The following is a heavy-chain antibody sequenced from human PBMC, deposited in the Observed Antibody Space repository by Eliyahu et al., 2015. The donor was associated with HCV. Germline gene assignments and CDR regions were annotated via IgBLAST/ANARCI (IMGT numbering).Heavy chain of an antibody. CDR2: ISYDGSGK. V-gene: IGHV3-30*04. J-gene: IGHJ4*02. CDR3: ASPGMGAVAVIGSRFEY. CDR1: GFTFXGXA. D-gene: IGHD2-21*01. Sequence: QVQLVESGGGTVQPGRSLXXXCAXSGFTFXGXALXWVRQAPGKGLEWVAGISYDGSGKFYADPVKGRFTISRDNSKKTLYLQMNSLRGEDTAVYYCASPGMGAVAVIGSRFEYWGQGTLVTVSS.